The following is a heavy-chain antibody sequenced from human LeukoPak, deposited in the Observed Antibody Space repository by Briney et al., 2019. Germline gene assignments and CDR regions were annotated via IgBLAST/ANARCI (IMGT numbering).Heavy chain of an antibody. CDR2: IYYGGST. J-gene: IGHJ5*02. Sequence: SETLSLTCAVSGGSISSGYSWSWIRQPPGKGLEWIGFIYYGGSTYYNPSLKSRVAISVDTSKNQFSLKLSSVTGADTAVYYCATGFTINWCDPWGQGTLVTVSS. V-gene: IGHV4-30-2*03. D-gene: IGHD3-3*01. CDR3: ATGFTINWCDP. CDR1: GGSISSGYS.